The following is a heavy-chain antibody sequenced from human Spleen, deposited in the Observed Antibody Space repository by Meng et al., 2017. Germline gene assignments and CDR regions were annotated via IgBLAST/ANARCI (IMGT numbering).Heavy chain of an antibody. J-gene: IGHJ6*02. CDR3: ARGSYSSSWPRRLYYYYGMDV. CDR2: INPSGGST. V-gene: IGHV1-46*01. D-gene: IGHD6-13*01. CDR1: GYTFTSYY. Sequence: ASVKVSCKASGYTFTSYYMHWVRQAPGQGLEWMGIINPSGGSTSYAQKFQGRVTITADKSTSTAYMELSSLRSEDTAVYYCARGSYSSSWPRRLYYYYGMDVWGQGTTVTVSS.